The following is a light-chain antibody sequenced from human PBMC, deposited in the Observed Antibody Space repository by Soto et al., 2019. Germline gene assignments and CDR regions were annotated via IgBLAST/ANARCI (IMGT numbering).Light chain of an antibody. CDR2: AAS. Sequence: DIQMTQSPSSLSASVGDRVTITCRASQSISSYLNWYQQKPGKAPKLLIYAASSLQSGVPSRFSGSGSGTDFTFTISSLQPEDFATYYCQQSYSTPLTFGGGTKVEIK. V-gene: IGKV1-39*01. J-gene: IGKJ4*01. CDR1: QSISSY. CDR3: QQSYSTPLT.